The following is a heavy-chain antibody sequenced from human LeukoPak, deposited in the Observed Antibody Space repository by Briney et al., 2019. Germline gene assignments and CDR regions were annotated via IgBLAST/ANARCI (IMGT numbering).Heavy chain of an antibody. CDR2: IYTSGST. CDR1: GGSISSGSYY. CDR3: ARVSGGYNLGEDY. Sequence: SETLSLTCTVSGGSISSGSYYWSWIRQPAGKGLEWIGRIYTSGSTNYNPSLKSRVTISVDTSKNQFSLKLSSVTAADTAVYYCARVSGGYNLGEDYWGQGTLVTVSS. V-gene: IGHV4-61*02. D-gene: IGHD5-24*01. J-gene: IGHJ4*02.